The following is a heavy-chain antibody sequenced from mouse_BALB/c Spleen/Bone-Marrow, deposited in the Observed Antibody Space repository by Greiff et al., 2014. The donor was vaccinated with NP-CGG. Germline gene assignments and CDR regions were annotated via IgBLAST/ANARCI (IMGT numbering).Heavy chain of an antibody. CDR2: INPSSGYT. Sequence: VQLQQSGAELARPGASVKMSCRASGYTFTTYTIHWVRQRPGQGLEWIGYINPSSGYTNYIQKFKDKATLTADKSSSTAYMQLSSLTSEDSAVYYLARRDDGYVFFDYWGQGTTLTVSS. D-gene: IGHD2-3*01. J-gene: IGHJ2*01. V-gene: IGHV1-4*01. CDR3: ARRDDGYVFFDY. CDR1: GYTFTTYT.